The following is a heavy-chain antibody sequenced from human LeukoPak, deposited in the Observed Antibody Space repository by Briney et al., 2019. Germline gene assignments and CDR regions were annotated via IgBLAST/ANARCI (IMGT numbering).Heavy chain of an antibody. J-gene: IGHJ3*02. CDR2: MNPNSGNT. CDR1: GYTFTSYD. V-gene: IGHV1-8*03. Sequence: ASVKVSCKASGYTFTSYDINWVRQATGQGLEWMGWMNPNSGNTGYAQKFQGRVTITRNTSISTAYMELSSLRSEDTAVYYCASSLGRSSYAFDIWGQGTMVTVSS. D-gene: IGHD6-6*01. CDR3: ASSLGRSSYAFDI.